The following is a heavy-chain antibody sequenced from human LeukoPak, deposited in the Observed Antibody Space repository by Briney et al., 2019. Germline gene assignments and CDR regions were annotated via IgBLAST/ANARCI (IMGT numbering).Heavy chain of an antibody. Sequence: GGSLRLSCAASGFTFSSYAMSWVRQAPGKGLEWVSAISGSGGSTYYADSVKGRFTISRDNSKNTLYLQMNSLRAEDTAVYYCAKDHSSYYYDSSGYYLGPPPDNWFDPWGQGTLVTVSS. V-gene: IGHV3-23*01. D-gene: IGHD3-22*01. CDR2: ISGSGGST. J-gene: IGHJ5*02. CDR3: AKDHSSYYYDSSGYYLGPPPDNWFDP. CDR1: GFTFSSYA.